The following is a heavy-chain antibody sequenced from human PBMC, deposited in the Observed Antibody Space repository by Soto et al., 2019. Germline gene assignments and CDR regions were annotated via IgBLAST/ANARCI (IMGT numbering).Heavy chain of an antibody. J-gene: IGHJ5*02. CDR3: AKDRSVDTRDWFDP. V-gene: IGHV3-23*01. D-gene: IGHD5-18*01. CDR2: IGGSGGST. CDR1: GFTFGTYA. Sequence: PGGSLRLSCAASGFTFGTYAMNWVRQAPGKGLEWVSGIGGSGGSTYYTDSVKGRFTISRDNSKNTLYLQMNSLRADDTAVYYCAKDRSVDTRDWFDPWGQGTLVTVSS.